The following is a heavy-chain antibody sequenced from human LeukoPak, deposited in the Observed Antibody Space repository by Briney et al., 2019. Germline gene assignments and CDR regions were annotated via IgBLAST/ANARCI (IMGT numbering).Heavy chain of an antibody. Sequence: GGSLRLSCAASGFTFSSYGMHWVRQAPGKGLEWVAVIWYDGSNKYYADSVKGRFTISRDSSKNTLYLQMNSLRAEDTAVYYCARGLNYYDSSGHDYWGQGTLVTVSS. CDR3: ARGLNYYDSSGHDY. CDR2: IWYDGSNK. V-gene: IGHV3-33*01. D-gene: IGHD3-22*01. CDR1: GFTFSSYG. J-gene: IGHJ4*02.